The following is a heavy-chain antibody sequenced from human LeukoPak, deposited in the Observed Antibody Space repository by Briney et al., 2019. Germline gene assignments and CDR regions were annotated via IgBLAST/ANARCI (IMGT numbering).Heavy chain of an antibody. D-gene: IGHD3-10*01. Sequence: GGSLRLSCAASGFTFSSYWMSWVRQAPGKGLEWVANIKQDGSEKYYVASVKGRFTISRDNAKNLLYLQMNSLRAEDTAVYYCAREGLLWFGELLPSYYFDYWGQGTLVTVFS. CDR1: GFTFSSYW. CDR3: AREGLLWFGELLPSYYFDY. CDR2: IKQDGSEK. V-gene: IGHV3-7*01. J-gene: IGHJ4*02.